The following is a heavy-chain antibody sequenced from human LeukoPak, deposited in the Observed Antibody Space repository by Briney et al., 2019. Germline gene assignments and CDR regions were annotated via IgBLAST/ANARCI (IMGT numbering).Heavy chain of an antibody. D-gene: IGHD4-17*01. CDR3: ATLDYADYVLDY. CDR2: IYYSGST. Sequence: AETLSLTCTVSGGSISSYYWSWIRQPPGKGLEWIGYIYYSGSTNYNPSLKSRVTISVDTSKNQFPLKLSSVTAADTAVYYCATLDYADYVLDYWGQGTLVTVSS. CDR1: GGSISSYY. V-gene: IGHV4-59*01. J-gene: IGHJ4*02.